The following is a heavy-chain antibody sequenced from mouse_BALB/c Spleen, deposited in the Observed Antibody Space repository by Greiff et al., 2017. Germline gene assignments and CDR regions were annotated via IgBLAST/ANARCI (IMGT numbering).Heavy chain of an antibody. J-gene: IGHJ4*01. Sequence: EVQVVESGGGLVQPGGSRKLSCAASGFTFSSFGMHWVRQAPEKGLEWVAYISSGSSTIYYADTVKGRFTISRDNPKNTLFLQMTSLRSEDTAMYYCARGPYDGYYYYAMDYWGQGTSVTVSS. CDR2: ISSGSSTI. V-gene: IGHV5-17*02. CDR1: GFTFSSFG. CDR3: ARGPYDGYYYYAMDY. D-gene: IGHD2-3*01.